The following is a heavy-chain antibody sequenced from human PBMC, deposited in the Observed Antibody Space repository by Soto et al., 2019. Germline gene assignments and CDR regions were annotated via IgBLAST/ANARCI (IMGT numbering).Heavy chain of an antibody. CDR2: IYYSGST. V-gene: IGHV4-59*01. CDR3: ARVQNGIRGVGSFLAF. J-gene: IGHJ4*02. CDR1: GGPIGGFY. D-gene: IGHD1-20*01. Sequence: SETLSLTCSVSGGPIGGFYCRWIRQPPGKGLEWIGYIYYSGSTNYNPSLKSRVTISVDTSKNQFSLKLSSVTAADTAVYYCARVQNGIRGVGSFLAFWVKGTLVPVSS.